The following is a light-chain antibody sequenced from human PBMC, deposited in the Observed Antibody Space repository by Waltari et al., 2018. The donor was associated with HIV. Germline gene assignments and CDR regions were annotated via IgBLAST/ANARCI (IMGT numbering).Light chain of an antibody. CDR1: SSDIGGYNS. CDR3: GSYSNTNTLVI. Sequence: QSALTQPASVSGSPGQSITISCTGTSSDIGGYNSVSWYRQHPGKAPQLLIYEVTTLPAGVSHRFSGSKSGNTASLTISGLQSEDEADYHCGSYSNTNTLVIFGGGTRLTVL. J-gene: IGLJ2*01. V-gene: IGLV2-14*03. CDR2: EVT.